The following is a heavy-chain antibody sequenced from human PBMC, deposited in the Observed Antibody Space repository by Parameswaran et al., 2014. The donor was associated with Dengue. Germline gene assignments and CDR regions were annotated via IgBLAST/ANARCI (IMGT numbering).Heavy chain of an antibody. CDR2: INAGNGNT. J-gene: IGHJ6*02. CDR3: ASHPIYYYGMDV. Sequence: WVRQAPGQRLEWMGWINAGNGNTKYSQKFQGRVTITRDTSASTAYMELSSLRSEDTAVYYCASHPIYYYGMDVWGQGTTVTVSS. V-gene: IGHV1-3*01.